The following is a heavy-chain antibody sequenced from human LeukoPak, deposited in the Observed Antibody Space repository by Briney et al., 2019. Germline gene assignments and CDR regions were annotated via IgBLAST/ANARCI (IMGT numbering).Heavy chain of an antibody. J-gene: IGHJ4*02. CDR3: ARGIYGGNSPLVDY. V-gene: IGHV1-2*02. CDR2: INPNSGVT. CDR1: GYTFTGYY. Sequence: ASVKVSCKASGYTFTGYYIHWVRQAPGQGLEWMGWINPNSGVTHYPQKFQGRVTMTRDTSISTAYMELSRLRSDDTAVYYCARGIYGGNSPLVDYWGQGTLVTVSS. D-gene: IGHD4-23*01.